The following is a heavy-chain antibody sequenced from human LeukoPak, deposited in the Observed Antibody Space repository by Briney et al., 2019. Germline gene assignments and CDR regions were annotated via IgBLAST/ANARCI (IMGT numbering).Heavy chain of an antibody. CDR3: ARETGGNWNRIDY. CDR1: GFTVSSNY. V-gene: IGHV3-53*01. Sequence: GGSLRLSCAASGFTVSSNYMSWARQAPGKGLEWVSVIYSGGSTYYADSVKGRFTISRDNSKHTLYLQMNSLRAEDTAVYYCARETGGNWNRIDYWGQGTLVTVSS. J-gene: IGHJ4*02. CDR2: IYSGGST. D-gene: IGHD1/OR15-1a*01.